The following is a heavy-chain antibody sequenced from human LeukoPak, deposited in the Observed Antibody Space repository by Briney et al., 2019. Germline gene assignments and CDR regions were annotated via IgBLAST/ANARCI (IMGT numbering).Heavy chain of an antibody. CDR1: GFTFSDYY. D-gene: IGHD2-2*01. J-gene: IGHJ3*02. Sequence: GGSLRLSCAASGFTFSDYYMSWVRQAPGKGLEWVANIKQDGNDKHYLESVKGRFTISRDNAKNSLYLQMSSLRAEDTAVYYCARLSDTEGSSTSYRASDIWGQGTLVTVSS. CDR2: IKQDGNDK. CDR3: ARLSDTEGSSTSYRASDI. V-gene: IGHV3-7*01.